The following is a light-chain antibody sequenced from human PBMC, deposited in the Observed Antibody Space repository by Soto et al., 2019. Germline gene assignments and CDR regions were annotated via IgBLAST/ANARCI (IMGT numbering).Light chain of an antibody. V-gene: IGKV3-15*01. CDR3: QQYNNWPPTIT. J-gene: IGKJ5*01. Sequence: EIVMTQSPATLSVSPGEGATLSCRASQSVSSNLAWYQQKPGQAPRLLIYAASTRATGIPGRCSGSGSGTECTLTISSLQSEDFAVYYCQQYNNWPPTITFGQGTRLEIK. CDR2: AAS. CDR1: QSVSSN.